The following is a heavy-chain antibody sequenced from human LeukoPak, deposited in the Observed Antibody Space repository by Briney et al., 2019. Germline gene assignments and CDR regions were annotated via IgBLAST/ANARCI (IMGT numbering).Heavy chain of an antibody. CDR1: GFPFSSYS. D-gene: IGHD3-22*01. CDR3: ARDPYYYDSSGYSP. V-gene: IGHV3-7*01. Sequence: GGSLRLSCAASGFPFSSYSMTWVRQAPGKGLEWVANIKPDGTTKFYVDSVKGRFTISRDNAKNSLYLQMNSLRAEDTAVYYCARDPYYYDSSGYSPWGQGTLDTVSS. CDR2: IKPDGTTK. J-gene: IGHJ4*02.